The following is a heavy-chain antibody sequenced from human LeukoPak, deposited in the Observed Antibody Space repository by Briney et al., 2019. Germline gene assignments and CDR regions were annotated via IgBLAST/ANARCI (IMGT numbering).Heavy chain of an antibody. V-gene: IGHV4-39*01. Sequence: SETLSLTCTVSGGSINSRNNYWGWIRQPPGKGLEWIAIISDTGTTYYSPSLKSRLTISVDTSKNQFSLTLSSVTAADTAVYYCARRYYPYYFDYWGQGTLVTVSS. CDR1: GGSINSRNNY. J-gene: IGHJ4*02. CDR3: ARRYYPYYFDY. CDR2: ISDTGTT. D-gene: IGHD1-26*01.